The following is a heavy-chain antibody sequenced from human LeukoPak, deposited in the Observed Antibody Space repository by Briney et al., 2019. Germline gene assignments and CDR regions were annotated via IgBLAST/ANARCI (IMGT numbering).Heavy chain of an antibody. Sequence: TGGSLRLSCAASGFTFSSYAMSWVRQAPGKGLEWASAISGSGGSTYYADSVKGRFTISRDNSKNTLYLQMNSLRAEDTAVYYCAKDPIFSLLWFGEPLDAFDIWGQGTMVTVSS. J-gene: IGHJ3*02. CDR2: ISGSGGST. CDR1: GFTFSSYA. D-gene: IGHD3-10*01. CDR3: AKDPIFSLLWFGEPLDAFDI. V-gene: IGHV3-23*01.